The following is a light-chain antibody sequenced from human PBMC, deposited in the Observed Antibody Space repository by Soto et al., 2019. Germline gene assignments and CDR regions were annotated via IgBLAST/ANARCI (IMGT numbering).Light chain of an antibody. V-gene: IGLV2-14*03. CDR1: SSDVGGYNY. Sequence: SALTKPASVSGSPGQSITISCTGTSSDVGGYNYVSWYQHHPGKAPKLIIYDVTNRPSGVSNPFSGSKSGNTASLTISGLQPEDEADYYCSSYTTSNTRQIVFGTGTKVTVL. J-gene: IGLJ1*01. CDR3: SSYTTSNTRQIV. CDR2: DVT.